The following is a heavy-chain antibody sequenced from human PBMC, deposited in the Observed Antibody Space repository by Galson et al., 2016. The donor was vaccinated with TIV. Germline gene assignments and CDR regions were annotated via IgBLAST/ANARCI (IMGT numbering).Heavy chain of an antibody. D-gene: IGHD1-26*01. V-gene: IGHV1-69*16. CDR3: ARGGSYYPEYFQY. J-gene: IGHJ1*01. CDR2: ILAILGTA. Sequence: GLEWMGGILAILGTANYAQKFQGRVTITTDESTTTAYMELSSLRSEDTAVYYCARGGSYYPEYFQYWGQGTLVTVSS.